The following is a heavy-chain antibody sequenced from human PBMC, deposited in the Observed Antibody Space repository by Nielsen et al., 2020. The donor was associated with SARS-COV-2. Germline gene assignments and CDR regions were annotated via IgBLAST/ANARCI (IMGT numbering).Heavy chain of an antibody. Sequence: GESLKISCAASGFTFINFGMHWVRQAPGKGLEWVAVVSFDVTDKYYADSVKGRFTISRDNSKNTLYLQMNSLRAEDTAVYYCARGDYYGSGSYSYYYGMDVWGQGTTVTVSS. V-gene: IGHV3-30*03. CDR2: VSFDVTDK. J-gene: IGHJ6*02. D-gene: IGHD3-10*01. CDR1: GFTFINFG. CDR3: ARGDYYGSGSYSYYYGMDV.